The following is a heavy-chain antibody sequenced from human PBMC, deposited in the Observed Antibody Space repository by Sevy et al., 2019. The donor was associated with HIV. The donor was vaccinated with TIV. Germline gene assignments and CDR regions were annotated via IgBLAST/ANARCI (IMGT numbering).Heavy chain of an antibody. Sequence: GGSLRLSCASSGFTFSSYAMHWVRQGPGKGLEAVAVISYDAKVKFYADSVKGRFTISRDKSKDTLDLQMNRLRDEDTAGDFRAGERWGVNRNGSPLDYWGQGTLVTVSS. D-gene: IGHD6-19*01. V-gene: IGHV3-30*04. J-gene: IGHJ4*02. CDR2: ISYDAKVK. CDR1: GFTFSSYA. CDR3: AGERWGVNRNGSPLDY.